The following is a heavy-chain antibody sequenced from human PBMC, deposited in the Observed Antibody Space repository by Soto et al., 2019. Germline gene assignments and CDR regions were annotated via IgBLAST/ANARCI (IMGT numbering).Heavy chain of an antibody. V-gene: IGHV3-74*01. Sequence: GGSLRLSCAASGFTFGNYWMHWVRQAPGKGLVWVSRISDYGRINYADSVKDRFIISRDDARSGLYLQLNDLRVEDTATYYCARGGLEPFDHWGQGALVTVSS. J-gene: IGHJ4*02. CDR1: GFTFGNYW. CDR2: ISDYGRI. CDR3: ARGGLEPFDH. D-gene: IGHD1-1*01.